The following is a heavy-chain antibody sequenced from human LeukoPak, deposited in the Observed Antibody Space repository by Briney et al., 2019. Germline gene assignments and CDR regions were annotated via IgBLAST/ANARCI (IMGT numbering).Heavy chain of an antibody. CDR1: GYTFTDYY. D-gene: IGHD6-13*01. J-gene: IGHJ5*02. Sequence: GASVKVSCKASGYTFTDYYMHWVRQAPGQGLEWMGRINPNSGGTKYAQKFQGRVTMTRDTSISTAYMELNRLTSDDTAVYYCAKCGDFIAASYNWFDPWGPGTPVTVSS. CDR2: INPNSGGT. CDR3: AKCGDFIAASYNWFDP. V-gene: IGHV1-2*06.